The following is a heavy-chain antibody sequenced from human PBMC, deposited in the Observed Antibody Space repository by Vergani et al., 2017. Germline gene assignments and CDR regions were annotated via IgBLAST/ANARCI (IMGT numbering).Heavy chain of an antibody. CDR1: GFTFSSYA. D-gene: IGHD6-13*01. J-gene: IGHJ6*03. CDR2: ISGSGGST. Sequence: EVQLVESGGGLVQPGGSLRLSCAASGFTFSSYAMSWVRQAPGKGLEWVSAISGSGGSTYYADSVKGRFTISRDNSKNTLYLQMNSLRAEDTAVYYCAKNFRSKSSSWDHSRYYYYYMDVWGKGTTVTVSS. V-gene: IGHV3-23*04. CDR3: AKNFRSKSSSWDHSRYYYYYMDV.